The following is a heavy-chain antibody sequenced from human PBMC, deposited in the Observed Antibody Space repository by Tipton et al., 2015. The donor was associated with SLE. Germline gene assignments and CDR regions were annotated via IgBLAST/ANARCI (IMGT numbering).Heavy chain of an antibody. CDR3: TKEGGDDWGPFDI. V-gene: IGHV3-64*01. CDR1: GFAFSTFA. Sequence: SLRLSCAASGFAFSTFAMHWVRQAPGKGLEYVSAISSNGGSTYYANSVKGRFTISRDNAKNSLYLQMNSLRAEDMALYYWTKEGGDDWGPFDIWGQGTMVTVSS. D-gene: IGHD2-21*02. J-gene: IGHJ3*02. CDR2: ISSNGGST.